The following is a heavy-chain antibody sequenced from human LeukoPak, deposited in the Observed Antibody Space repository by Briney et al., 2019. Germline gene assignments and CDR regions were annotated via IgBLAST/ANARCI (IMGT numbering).Heavy chain of an antibody. D-gene: IGHD3-22*01. Sequence: GGSLRLSCAASGFTSSSYWMSWVRQAPGKGLEWVATIKQDGSEKDFVDSVKGRFTISRDNAMNSLYLQMNSLRAEDTALYYCARVGYYYHYWGQGTLVTVSS. J-gene: IGHJ4*02. CDR2: IKQDGSEK. V-gene: IGHV3-7*01. CDR3: ARVGYYYHY. CDR1: GFTSSSYW.